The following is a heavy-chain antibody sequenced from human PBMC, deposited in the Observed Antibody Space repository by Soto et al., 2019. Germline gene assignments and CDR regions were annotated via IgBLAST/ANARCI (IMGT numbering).Heavy chain of an antibody. CDR1: GGSISSYY. J-gene: IGHJ4*02. D-gene: IGHD3-10*02. Sequence: SETLSLTCTVSGGSISSYYWSWIRQPPGKGLEWIGYIYYSGSTNYNPSLKSRVTISVDTSKNQFSLKLSSVTAADTAVYYCARLGGMFYYFDYWGQGTLVTVSS. V-gene: IGHV4-59*08. CDR2: IYYSGST. CDR3: ARLGGMFYYFDY.